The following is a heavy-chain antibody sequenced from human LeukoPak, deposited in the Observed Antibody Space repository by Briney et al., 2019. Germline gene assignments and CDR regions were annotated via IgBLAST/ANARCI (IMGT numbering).Heavy chain of an antibody. D-gene: IGHD2-15*01. Sequence: GGSLRLSCAASGFSFSGYEMNWVRQAPGKGLEWVSYISSSGSTIYYADSVKGRFTISRDNAKSSLYLQMNSLRAEDTAVYYCARDLDCSGGSCYGWYFDYWGQGTLVTVSS. CDR3: ARDLDCSGGSCYGWYFDY. CDR1: GFSFSGYE. V-gene: IGHV3-48*03. CDR2: ISSSGSTI. J-gene: IGHJ4*02.